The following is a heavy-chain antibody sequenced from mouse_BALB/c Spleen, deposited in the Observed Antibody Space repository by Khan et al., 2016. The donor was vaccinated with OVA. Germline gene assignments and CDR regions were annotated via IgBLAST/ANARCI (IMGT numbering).Heavy chain of an antibody. D-gene: IGHD1-2*01. J-gene: IGHJ2*01. CDR1: GYSITSGYG. CDR2: ISYSGST. CDR3: AKTARIKY. Sequence: EVKLLESGPGLVKPSQSLSLTCTVTGYSITSGYGRNWIRQFPGNKLEWMGYISYSGSTNYNPSLKSRISNTRDTSKNQFFLQLNSVTTEDTATYYCAKTARIKYWGQGTTLTVSA. V-gene: IGHV3-2*02.